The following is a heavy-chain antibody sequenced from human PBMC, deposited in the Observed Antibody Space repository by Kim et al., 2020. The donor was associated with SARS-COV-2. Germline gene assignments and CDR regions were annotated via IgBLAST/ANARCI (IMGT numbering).Heavy chain of an antibody. V-gene: IGHV4-59*08. J-gene: IGHJ6*02. CDR2: IYYSGST. Sequence: SETQSLTCTVSGGSISSYYWSWIRQPPGKGLEWIGYIYYSGSTNYNPSLKSRVTISVDTSKNQFSLKLSSVTAADTAVYYCAVQRGVTRGYYYYGMDVWGQGTTVTVSS. CDR3: AVQRGVTRGYYYYGMDV. D-gene: IGHD3-10*01. CDR1: GGSISSYY.